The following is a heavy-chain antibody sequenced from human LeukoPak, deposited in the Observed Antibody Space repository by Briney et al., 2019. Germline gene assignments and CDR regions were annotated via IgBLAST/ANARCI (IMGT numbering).Heavy chain of an antibody. V-gene: IGHV4-59*11. D-gene: IGHD4-23*01. CDR1: GGSISSHY. Sequence: SETLSLTCTVSGGSISSHYWSWIRQPPGKGLEWIGYIYYSGSTNYNPSLKSRVTISVDTSKNQFSLKLSSVTAADTAVYYCARVGFYGGETLGYYYYYMDVWGKGTTVTVSS. CDR2: IYYSGST. J-gene: IGHJ6*03. CDR3: ARVGFYGGETLGYYYYYMDV.